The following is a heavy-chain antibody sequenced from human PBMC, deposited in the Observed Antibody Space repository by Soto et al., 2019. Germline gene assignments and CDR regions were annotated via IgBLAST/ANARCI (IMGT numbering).Heavy chain of an antibody. D-gene: IGHD3-9*01. V-gene: IGHV1-2*02. CDR2: IHPNSGET. Sequence: ASVKVSCKASGYTFTDHYINWVRQAPGHAPEYMGWIHPNSGETKYVERFQGRVAMTRDTSISTAYLELRRLTSDDTAVYYCARSPNIYSLTWFDPWGQGILVTVSS. CDR1: GYTFTDHY. J-gene: IGHJ5*02. CDR3: ARSPNIYSLTWFDP.